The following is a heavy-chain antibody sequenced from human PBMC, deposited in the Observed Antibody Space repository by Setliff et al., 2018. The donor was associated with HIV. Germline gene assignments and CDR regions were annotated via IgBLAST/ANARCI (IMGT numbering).Heavy chain of an antibody. CDR2: IDHSGST. V-gene: IGHV4-34*01. J-gene: IGHJ4*02. CDR1: NGSFSGHY. CDR3: ARAPVGPSFDY. Sequence: SETLSLTCAVYNGSFSGHYWSWIRQPPGKGLEWIGDIDHSGSTNYNPSLKSRLSMSVDTSKKQFTLKVKSVTAADTAVYFCARAPVGPSFDYWGQGTLVTVSS. D-gene: IGHD3-10*01.